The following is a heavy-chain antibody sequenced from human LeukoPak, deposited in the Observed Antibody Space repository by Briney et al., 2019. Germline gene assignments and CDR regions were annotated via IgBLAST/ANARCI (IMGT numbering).Heavy chain of an antibody. CDR2: IYYSGRT. Sequence: SETLSLTCTVSGGTISNSNSAYWGWIRQPPGKGLECIGSIYYSGRTSYNPSLNSRVTISVDTSKNQFSLKLSSVTAEDTAVYYCARDPIAARVYYYYYMDVWGKGTTVTVSS. J-gene: IGHJ6*03. V-gene: IGHV4-39*02. D-gene: IGHD6-6*01. CDR1: GGTISNSNSAY. CDR3: ARDPIAARVYYYYYMDV.